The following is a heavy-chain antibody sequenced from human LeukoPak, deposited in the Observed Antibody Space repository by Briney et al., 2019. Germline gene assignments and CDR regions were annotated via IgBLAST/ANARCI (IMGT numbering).Heavy chain of an antibody. CDR2: ISGSGGST. CDR1: GFTFSSYA. D-gene: IGHD3-22*01. CDR3: AKHLYYYDSSGYFY. V-gene: IGHV3-23*01. Sequence: GGSLRLSFAASGFTFSSYAMSWVRQAPGKGLEWVSAISGSGGSTYYADSVKGRFTISRDNSKNTLYLQMNSLRAEDTAVYYCAKHLYYYDSSGYFYWGQGTLVTVSS. J-gene: IGHJ4*02.